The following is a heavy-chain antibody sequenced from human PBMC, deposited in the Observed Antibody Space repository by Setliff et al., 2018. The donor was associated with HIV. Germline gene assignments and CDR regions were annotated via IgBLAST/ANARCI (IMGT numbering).Heavy chain of an antibody. V-gene: IGHV4-39*01. D-gene: IGHD2-21*01. CDR2: IYYSGTT. CDR1: GGSISSSSYY. Sequence: PSETLSLTCTVSGGSISSSSYYWGWIRQPPGKGLEWIGTIYYSGTTYYNPSLKSRVTISVDTSKNQFSLKLSSVTAADTAVYYFARLYSTVTPDIWGKGTTVTVSS. J-gene: IGHJ6*04. CDR3: ARLYSTVTPDI.